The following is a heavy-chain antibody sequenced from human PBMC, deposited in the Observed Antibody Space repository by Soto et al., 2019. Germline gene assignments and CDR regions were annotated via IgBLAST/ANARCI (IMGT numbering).Heavy chain of an antibody. Sequence: GGSLRLSCAASGFTVSSNYMSWVRQAPGKGLEWVSVIYSGGSTYYADSVKGRFTISRDNSKNTLYLQMNSLRAEDTAVYYCARGHCSSTSCPSSPYYYYHMDVWGKGTTVTVSS. CDR3: ARGHCSSTSCPSSPYYYYHMDV. CDR1: GFTVSSNY. D-gene: IGHD2-2*01. J-gene: IGHJ6*03. CDR2: IYSGGST. V-gene: IGHV3-66*01.